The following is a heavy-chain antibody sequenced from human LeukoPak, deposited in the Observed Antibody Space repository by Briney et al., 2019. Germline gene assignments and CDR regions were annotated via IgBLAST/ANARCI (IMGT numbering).Heavy chain of an antibody. CDR3: AKVTRYCSGGSCYVWFDP. D-gene: IGHD2-15*01. Sequence: SETLSLTCTVSGGSVSSGSYYWSWIRQPPGKGLELIGYIYYSGSTNYNPSLKSRVTISVDTSKNQFSLKLSSVTAADTAVYYCAKVTRYCSGGSCYVWFDPWGQGTLVTVSS. CDR2: IYYSGST. J-gene: IGHJ5*02. V-gene: IGHV4-61*01. CDR1: GGSVSSGSYY.